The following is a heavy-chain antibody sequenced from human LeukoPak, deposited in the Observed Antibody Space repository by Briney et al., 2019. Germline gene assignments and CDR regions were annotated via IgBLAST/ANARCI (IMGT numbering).Heavy chain of an antibody. V-gene: IGHV3-7*01. CDR2: IKQDGSEK. CDR1: GFTFSSYW. J-gene: IGHJ6*02. Sequence: SGGSLRLSCAASGFTFSSYWMSWVRQAPGKGLEWVANIKQDGSEKYYVDSVKGRFTISRDNAKNSLYLQMNSLRAEDTAVYYCARDFNILLWFGESTYGMDVWDQGTTVTVSS. CDR3: ARDFNILLWFGESTYGMDV. D-gene: IGHD3-10*01.